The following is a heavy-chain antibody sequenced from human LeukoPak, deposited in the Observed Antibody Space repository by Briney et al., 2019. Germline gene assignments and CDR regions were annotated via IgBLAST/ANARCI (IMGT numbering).Heavy chain of an antibody. V-gene: IGHV4-59*08. CDR3: ARKSEVRGSDP. D-gene: IGHD3-10*01. CDR1: GGSISSYY. Sequence: SETLSLTCTVSGGSISSYYWSWIRQPPGKGLEWIGYIYYSGSTNYNPSLKSRVTISVDTSKNQFSLKLSSVTAADTAVYYCARKSEVRGSDPWGQGTLVTVSS. CDR2: IYYSGST. J-gene: IGHJ5*02.